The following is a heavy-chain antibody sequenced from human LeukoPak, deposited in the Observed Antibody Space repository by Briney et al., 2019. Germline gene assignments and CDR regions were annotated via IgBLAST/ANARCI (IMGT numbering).Heavy chain of an antibody. CDR2: IYTSGST. Sequence: PSETLSLTCTVSGGSISIYYWSWIRQPPGKGLEWIGYIYTSGSTNYNPSLKSRVTISVDTSKNQFSLKLSSVTAAVTAVYYCARRVFTVVNPYYYYYMDVCGKGTTVTVSS. V-gene: IGHV4-4*09. CDR1: GGSISIYY. CDR3: ARRVFTVVNPYYYYYMDV. J-gene: IGHJ6*03. D-gene: IGHD4-23*01.